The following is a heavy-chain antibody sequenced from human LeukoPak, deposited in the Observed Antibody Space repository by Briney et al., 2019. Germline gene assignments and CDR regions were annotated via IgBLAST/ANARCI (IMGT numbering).Heavy chain of an antibody. CDR2: ISSNGGST. CDR1: GFTFSSYA. CDR3: AREEGATTTLDAFDI. J-gene: IGHJ3*02. V-gene: IGHV3-64*01. D-gene: IGHD1-14*01. Sequence: GGSLRLSCAASGFTFSSYAMHWVRQAPGKGLEYVSAISSNGGSTYYANSVKGRFTISRDNSKNTLYLQMGSLRAEDMAVYYCAREEGATTTLDAFDIWAQGKMVTVSP.